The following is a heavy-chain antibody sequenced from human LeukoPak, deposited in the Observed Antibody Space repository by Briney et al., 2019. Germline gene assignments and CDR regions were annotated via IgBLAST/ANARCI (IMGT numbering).Heavy chain of an antibody. Sequence: ASVKVSFKASGYTLTSYYMHSVRQAPGQGLEWMGWINPNSGGTNYAQMFQGRVTMTRDTSISTAYMELSRLRSDDTAVYYCARGPNRESSHHYCSSTSCYPNNWFDPWGQGTLVTVSS. CDR1: GYTLTSYY. V-gene: IGHV1-2*02. J-gene: IGHJ5*02. D-gene: IGHD2-2*01. CDR3: ARGPNRESSHHYCSSTSCYPNNWFDP. CDR2: INPNSGGT.